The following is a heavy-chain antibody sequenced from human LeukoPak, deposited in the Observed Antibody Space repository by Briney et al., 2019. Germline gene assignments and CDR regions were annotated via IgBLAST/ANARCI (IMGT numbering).Heavy chain of an antibody. CDR1: GFTFSSYG. J-gene: IGHJ4*02. V-gene: IGHV3-30*02. CDR3: AKDPSYDYVWGSYRYTPGY. Sequence: PGGSLRLSCAASGFTFSSYGMHWVRQAPGKGLEWVAFIRYDGSNKYYADSVKGRFTISRDNSKNTLYLQMNSLRAEDTAVYYCAKDPSYDYVWGSYRYTPGYWGQGTLVTVSS. D-gene: IGHD3-16*02. CDR2: IRYDGSNK.